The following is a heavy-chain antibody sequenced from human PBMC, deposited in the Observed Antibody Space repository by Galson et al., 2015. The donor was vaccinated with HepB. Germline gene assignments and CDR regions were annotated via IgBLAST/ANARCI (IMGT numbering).Heavy chain of an antibody. CDR3: ARILYSGSYFDY. CDR1: GGSISSGGYY. CDR2: IYYSGST. V-gene: IGHV4-31*03. J-gene: IGHJ4*02. D-gene: IGHD1-26*01. Sequence: TLSLTCTVSGGSISSGGYYWSWIRQHPGKGLEWIGYIYYSGSTYYNPSLKSRVTISVDTSKNQFSLKLSSVTAADTAVYYCARILYSGSYFDYWGQGTLVTVSS.